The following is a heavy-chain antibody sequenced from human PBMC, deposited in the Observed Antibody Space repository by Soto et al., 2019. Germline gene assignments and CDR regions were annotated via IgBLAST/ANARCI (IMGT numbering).Heavy chain of an antibody. CDR2: ISGSGGDT. Sequence: PGGSLRLSCAASGFTFSSYAMSGVRQAPGKGLEWVSVISGSGGDTYYADSVKGRFTISRDNSKNTLSLQMNSLRAEDTAVYYCAKARGSSTPAPGSYWGQGTLVTVSS. CDR3: AKARGSSTPAPGSY. V-gene: IGHV3-23*01. CDR1: GFTFSSYA. D-gene: IGHD2-2*01. J-gene: IGHJ1*01.